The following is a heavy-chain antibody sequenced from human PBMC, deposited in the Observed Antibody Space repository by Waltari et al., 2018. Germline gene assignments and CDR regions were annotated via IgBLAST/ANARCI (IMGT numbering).Heavy chain of an antibody. Sequence: EVQLVESGGGLVQHGGSLRLSCAGSGFTVSSNYMNWVRQTPGKGLEWVSIIYSGGSTYYADSVKGRFTISRDNSKNTLHLQMNSLRAEDTAVYFCSYGRFEYWGQGTLVTVSS. J-gene: IGHJ4*02. CDR2: IYSGGST. CDR3: SYGRFEY. D-gene: IGHD5-18*01. CDR1: GFTVSSNY. V-gene: IGHV3-66*02.